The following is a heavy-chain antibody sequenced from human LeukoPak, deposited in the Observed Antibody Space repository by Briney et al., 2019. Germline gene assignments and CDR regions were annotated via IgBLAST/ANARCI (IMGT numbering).Heavy chain of an antibody. CDR3: ARDGGAVADY. V-gene: IGHV4-61*02. D-gene: IGHD3-16*01. Sequence: SETLSLTCTVSGGSLRSGSYYWSWIRQPAGKGLEWIGRIYTSGSTNYNPSLKSRVTISVDTSKNQFSLKLSSVTAADTAVYYCARDGGAVADYWGQGTLVTVSS. J-gene: IGHJ4*02. CDR2: IYTSGST. CDR1: GGSLRSGSYY.